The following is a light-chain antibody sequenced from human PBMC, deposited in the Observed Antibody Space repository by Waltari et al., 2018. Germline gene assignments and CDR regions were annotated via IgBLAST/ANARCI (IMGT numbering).Light chain of an antibody. CDR3: HQHNSWPPLS. CDR2: GAS. Sequence: EIVMTQSPATLSVSPGERATLSCRASPCVSSNLAWYQQKPGQAPRLLIYGASTRATGVPARFSGSGSGTDFTLTISGLQSEDYAVYFCHQHNSWPPLSFGGGTKVEIK. J-gene: IGKJ4*01. CDR1: PCVSSN. V-gene: IGKV3-15*01.